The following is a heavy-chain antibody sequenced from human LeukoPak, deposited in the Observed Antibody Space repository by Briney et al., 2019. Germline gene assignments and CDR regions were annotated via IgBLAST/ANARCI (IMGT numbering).Heavy chain of an antibody. CDR3: AGDYYDSSGYYLFDI. Sequence: ASVKVSCKASGYTFTSYYMHWVRQAPGQGLEWMGIINPSGGSTSYAQKFQGRVTMTRDTSTSTVYMELSSLRSEDTAVYYCAGDYYDSSGYYLFDIWSQGTMVTVSS. D-gene: IGHD3-22*01. J-gene: IGHJ3*02. V-gene: IGHV1-46*01. CDR2: INPSGGST. CDR1: GYTFTSYY.